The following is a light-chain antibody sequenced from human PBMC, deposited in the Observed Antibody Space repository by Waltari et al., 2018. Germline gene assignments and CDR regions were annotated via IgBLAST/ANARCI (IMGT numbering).Light chain of an antibody. J-gene: IGLJ3*02. CDR2: KNN. CDR3: AAWDDNLSGLV. CDR1: SSNIGSNY. Sequence: QSVLTQPPSASGTPGQKVTISCNGSSSNIGSNYVYWYQQFPGTAPKLLIFKNNQRPSGVPDRFSDSKSGTSASLAIIGLRSEDEADYYCAAWDDNLSGLVLGGGTKVTVL. V-gene: IGLV1-47*01.